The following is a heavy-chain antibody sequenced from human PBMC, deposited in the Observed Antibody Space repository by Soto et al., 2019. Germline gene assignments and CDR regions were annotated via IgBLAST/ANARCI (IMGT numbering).Heavy chain of an antibody. CDR1: GGTFSSYT. D-gene: IGHD6-13*01. CDR3: ARRVAAAAHNWFDP. J-gene: IGHJ5*02. V-gene: IGHV1-69*02. Sequence: QVQLVQSGAEVKKPGSSVKVSCKASGGTFSSYTISWVRQAPGQGLEWMGRIIPILGIANYAQKFQGRVTITADKSTSTAYMELSSLRSEDTAVYYCARRVAAAAHNWFDPWGQGTLVTVSS. CDR2: IIPILGIA.